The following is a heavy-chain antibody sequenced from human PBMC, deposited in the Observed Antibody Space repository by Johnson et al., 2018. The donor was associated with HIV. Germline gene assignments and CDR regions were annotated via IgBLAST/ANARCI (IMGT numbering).Heavy chain of an antibody. CDR1: GFTVSSNY. D-gene: IGHD3-16*01. J-gene: IGHJ3*02. V-gene: IGHV3-53*01. CDR3: AKDLLTRWGAHDAFDM. CDR2: INWNGGST. Sequence: VQLVESGGGLIQPGGSLRLSCAASGFTVSSNYLSWVRQAPGKGLEWVSGINWNGGSTGYADSVKGRFTISRDNAKNTLYLQMNSVRAEDTAVYYCAKDLLTRWGAHDAFDMWGQGTMVTVSS.